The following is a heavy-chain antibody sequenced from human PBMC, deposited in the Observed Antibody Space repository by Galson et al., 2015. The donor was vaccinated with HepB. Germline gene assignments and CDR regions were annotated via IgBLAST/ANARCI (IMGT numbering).Heavy chain of an antibody. CDR2: ITGSGGST. CDR3: AKGNYDILTGINWYFDL. V-gene: IGHV3-23*01. CDR1: GFTFSSYA. J-gene: IGHJ2*01. Sequence: SLRLSCAAPGFTFSSYAMTWVRQAPGKGLEWVSGITGSGGSTYYADSVKGRFTISRDNSKNTLYLQMNSLRAEDTAVYYCAKGNYDILTGINWYFDLWGRGTLVTVSS. D-gene: IGHD3-9*01.